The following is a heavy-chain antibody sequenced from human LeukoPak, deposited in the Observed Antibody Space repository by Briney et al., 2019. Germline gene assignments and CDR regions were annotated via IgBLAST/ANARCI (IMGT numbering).Heavy chain of an antibody. CDR3: ARGQRNPDY. V-gene: IGHV4-38-2*01. CDR2: IYHSGST. CDR1: GYSISSGYY. D-gene: IGHD6-25*01. Sequence: SETLSLTCAVSGYSISSGYYWGWIRQPPGKGLEWIGSIYHSGSTYYNPSLKSRVTISVDTSKNQFSLKLSSVTAADTAVYYCARGQRNPDYWGQGTLVTLCS. J-gene: IGHJ4*02.